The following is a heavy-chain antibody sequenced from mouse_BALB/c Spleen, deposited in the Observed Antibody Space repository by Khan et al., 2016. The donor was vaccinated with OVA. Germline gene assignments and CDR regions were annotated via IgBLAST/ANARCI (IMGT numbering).Heavy chain of an antibody. V-gene: IGHV1-20*02. CDR1: GYSFTGYF. CDR2: INPHIGET. D-gene: IGHD6-1*01. CDR3: TRIYRSDFDY. Sequence: VQLQQSGPELVRPGASVKISCTASGYSFTGYFMNWVMQSHGKSLEWIGRINPHIGETFYNQRFKDKATLTVDESSSTAYMGLRSLASEDSAVYYCTRIYRSDFDYWGQGTTLTVSS. J-gene: IGHJ2*01.